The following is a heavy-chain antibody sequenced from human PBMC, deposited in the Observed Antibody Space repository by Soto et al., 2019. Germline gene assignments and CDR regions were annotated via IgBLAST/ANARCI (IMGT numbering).Heavy chain of an antibody. V-gene: IGHV3-23*01. J-gene: IGHJ5*02. Sequence: GGSLRLSCKASGFPFNTYAMTWFRQVPGMGLEWVSTTSNGGNTDFAESVRGRFTVSRDNSKNLLYLQMTNLRAEDAAIYFCAKDLRPGLVVPTKSGFDPWGQGT. CDR1: GFPFNTYA. D-gene: IGHD3-10*01. CDR3: AKDLRPGLVVPTKSGFDP. CDR2: TSNGGNT.